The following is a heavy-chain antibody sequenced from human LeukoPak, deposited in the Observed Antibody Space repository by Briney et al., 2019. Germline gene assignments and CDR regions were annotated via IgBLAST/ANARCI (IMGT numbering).Heavy chain of an antibody. Sequence: SQTLSLTCTIPGGTILRYYWSCIRQTPGKGLVWIRYIYYSGSTNYKPPLKSRITISVDTSKNQSSLKLSSVTAADTAVYYCARGSTSDPYFQHWGQGTLVTVSS. D-gene: IGHD2-2*01. CDR1: GGTILRYY. CDR3: ARGSTSDPYFQH. V-gene: IGHV4-59*01. J-gene: IGHJ1*01. CDR2: IYYSGST.